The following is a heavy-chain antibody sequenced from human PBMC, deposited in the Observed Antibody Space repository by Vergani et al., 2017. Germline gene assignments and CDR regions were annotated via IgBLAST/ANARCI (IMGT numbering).Heavy chain of an antibody. CDR3: ARSYYGSGSYFDY. D-gene: IGHD3-10*01. CDR1: GGSFSGYY. Sequence: QVQLQQWGAGLLKPSETLSLTCAVYGGSFSGYYWSWIRQPPGKGLEWIGEINHSVSTNYNPSLKSRVTISVDTSKNQFSLKLSSVTAADTAVYYCARSYYGSGSYFDYWGQGTLVTVSS. V-gene: IGHV4-34*01. CDR2: INHSVST. J-gene: IGHJ4*02.